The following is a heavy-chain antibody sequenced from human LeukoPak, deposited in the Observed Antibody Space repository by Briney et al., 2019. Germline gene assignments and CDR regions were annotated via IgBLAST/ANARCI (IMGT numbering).Heavy chain of an antibody. CDR2: IYSGGST. CDR1: GFTVSTNY. V-gene: IGHV3-53*01. D-gene: IGHD3-22*01. J-gene: IGHJ3*01. CDR3: VRAVHHLFYSDSSGYYGDAFDV. Sequence: GGSLRLSCAASGFTVSTNYMSWVRQAPGQGLEWVSVIYSGGSTYYADSVKGRFTISRDNSKNTLYLQMNSLTAEDTAVYYCVRAVHHLFYSDSSGYYGDAFDVWGQGTVVTVSS.